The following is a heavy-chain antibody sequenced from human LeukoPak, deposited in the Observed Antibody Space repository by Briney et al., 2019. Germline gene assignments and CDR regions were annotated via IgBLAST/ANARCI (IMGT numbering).Heavy chain of an antibody. CDR3: ARGGGMRSWYDFDY. Sequence: GGSLRLSCAASGFTFSNYWMSWVRQAPGKGLEWVANMKQDGSEKYYVDSVKGRFTISRDNDKNSVHLQMNNLRAEDTAVYYCARGGGMRSWYDFDYWGQGILVTVSS. CDR2: MKQDGSEK. V-gene: IGHV3-7*04. J-gene: IGHJ4*02. CDR1: GFTFSNYW. D-gene: IGHD6-13*01.